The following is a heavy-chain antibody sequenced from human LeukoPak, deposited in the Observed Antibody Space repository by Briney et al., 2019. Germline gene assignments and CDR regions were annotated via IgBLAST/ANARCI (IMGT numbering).Heavy chain of an antibody. Sequence: PGGPMTLFCAASGLPFSSYSVLWLREARERALEGVAYISSSSSTIYYADSVKGRFTISRDNAKNSLYMQMNSLRAEDTAVYYWARITMIVGGFDYWGQGTLVTVPS. CDR1: GLPFSSYS. CDR3: ARITMIVGGFDY. J-gene: IGHJ4*02. D-gene: IGHD3-22*01. CDR2: ISSSSSTI. V-gene: IGHV3-48*04.